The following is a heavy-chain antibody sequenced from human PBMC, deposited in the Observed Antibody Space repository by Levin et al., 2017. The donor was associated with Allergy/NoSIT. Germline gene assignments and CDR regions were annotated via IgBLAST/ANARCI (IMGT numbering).Heavy chain of an antibody. CDR1: GFTFHEYT. Sequence: GGSLRLSCAASGFTFHEYTMHWVRQAPGKGLEWVSLIKWDGDFTYYADSVKGRFTISRDNSKNSLYLQLNSLRTDDTALYYCAKTKYSYGYGFLSYWGQGTLVTVSS. CDR3: AKTKYSYGYGFLSY. CDR2: IKWDGDFT. V-gene: IGHV3-43*01. D-gene: IGHD5-18*01. J-gene: IGHJ4*02.